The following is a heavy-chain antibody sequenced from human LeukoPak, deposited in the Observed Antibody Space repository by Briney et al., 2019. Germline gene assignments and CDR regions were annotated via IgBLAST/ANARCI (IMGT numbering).Heavy chain of an antibody. V-gene: IGHV3-53*01. Sequence: GGSLRLSCAASGFTVSSNYMSWVRQAPGKGLEWVSVIYSGGSTYYADSVKGQFTISRDNSKNTLYLQMNSLRAEDTAVYYCARELRSHYYYYGMDVWGQGTTVTVSS. CDR3: ARELRSHYYYYGMDV. CDR2: IYSGGST. CDR1: GFTVSSNY. D-gene: IGHD2/OR15-2a*01. J-gene: IGHJ6*02.